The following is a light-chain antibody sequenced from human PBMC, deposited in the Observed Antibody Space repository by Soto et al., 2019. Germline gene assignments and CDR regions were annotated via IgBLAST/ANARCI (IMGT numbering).Light chain of an antibody. V-gene: IGKV3-15*01. Sequence: IVMTQSPATLSVSPGERATQSSRASQNIYSNVAWYQQRPGQAPRLLIYRASTRAPGIPARFSGSGSGTEFTLTISSLQSEDFTVYSCLQYHNLWAFVQGTKVDIK. CDR2: RAS. CDR3: LQYHNLWA. J-gene: IGKJ1*01. CDR1: QNIYSN.